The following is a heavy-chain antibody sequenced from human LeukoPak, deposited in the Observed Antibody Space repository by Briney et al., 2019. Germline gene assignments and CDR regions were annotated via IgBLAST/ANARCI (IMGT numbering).Heavy chain of an antibody. V-gene: IGHV3-21*01. D-gene: IGHD6-13*01. Sequence: GGSLRLSCAASGFTFSSYSMNWVRQAPGKGLEWVSSISSSSSYIYYADSVKGRFTISRDNAKNSLYLQVNSLRAEDTAVYYCARAPPYIAAAGPNWFDPWGQGTLVTVSS. CDR2: ISSSSSYI. J-gene: IGHJ5*02. CDR3: ARAPPYIAAAGPNWFDP. CDR1: GFTFSSYS.